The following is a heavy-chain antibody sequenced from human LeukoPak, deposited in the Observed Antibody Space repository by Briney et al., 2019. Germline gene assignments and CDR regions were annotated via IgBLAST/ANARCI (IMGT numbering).Heavy chain of an antibody. V-gene: IGHV4-34*01. CDR3: ARDSKPIFGLDY. D-gene: IGHD3-3*02. CDR2: IYHSGST. CDR1: GGSFSGYY. J-gene: IGHJ4*02. Sequence: SETLSLTCAVYGGSFSGYYWSWIRQPPGKGLEWIGYIYHSGSTYYNPSLKSRVTISVDRSKNQFSLKLSSVTAADTAVYYCARDSKPIFGLDYWGQGTLVTVSS.